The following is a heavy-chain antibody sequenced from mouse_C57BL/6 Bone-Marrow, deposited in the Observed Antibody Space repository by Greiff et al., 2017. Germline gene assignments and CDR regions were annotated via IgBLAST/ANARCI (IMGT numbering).Heavy chain of an antibody. D-gene: IGHD1-1*01. J-gene: IGHJ2*01. CDR1: GFNIKNTY. CDR3: ASRDYYGSSYVDY. V-gene: IGHV14-3*01. Sequence: VQLQQSVAELVRPGASVKLSCTASGFNIKNTYMHWVKQRPEQGLEWIGRIDPANGNTKYAPKFQGKATITEDTSSNTAYLQLSSLTSEDTAIYYCASRDYYGSSYVDYWGQGTTLTVSS. CDR2: IDPANGNT.